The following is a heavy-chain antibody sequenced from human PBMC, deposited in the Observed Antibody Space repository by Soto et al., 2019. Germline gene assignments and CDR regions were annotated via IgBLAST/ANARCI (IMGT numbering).Heavy chain of an antibody. V-gene: IGHV4-4*07. J-gene: IGHJ4*03. CDR3: AKETGEKWSYVAH. CDR2: ITINGNS. CDR1: GAYISDFS. D-gene: IGHD7-27*01. Sequence: SETLSLTCRVSGAYISDFSWSWIRQPAGQGLEWIGRITINGNSQKNPSFKSRVTMSIDTSRNHFSLNLQSATAAATALYYCAKETGEKWSYVAHWGQGXLVTVYS.